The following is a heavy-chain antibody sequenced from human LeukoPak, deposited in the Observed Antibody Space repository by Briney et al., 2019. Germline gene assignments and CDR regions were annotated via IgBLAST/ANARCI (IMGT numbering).Heavy chain of an antibody. J-gene: IGHJ4*02. CDR2: IYTSGST. V-gene: IGHV4-4*07. Sequence: SETLSLTCTVSGGSISSYYWSWIRQPAGKGLEWIGRIYTSGSTNYNPSLKRRVTISVDKSKNQFSLKLSSVTAADTAVYYCARSSRKGIAVAGTLFDYWGQGTLVTVSS. CDR3: ARSSRKGIAVAGTLFDY. D-gene: IGHD6-19*01. CDR1: GGSISSYY.